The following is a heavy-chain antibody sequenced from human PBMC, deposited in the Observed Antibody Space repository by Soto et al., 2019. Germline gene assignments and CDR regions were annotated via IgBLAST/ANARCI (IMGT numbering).Heavy chain of an antibody. D-gene: IGHD4-17*01. Sequence: QVQLVQSGAEVKKPGSSVKVSCKASGGTFSSYAISWVRQAPGQGLEWMGGIIPIFGTANYAQKFQGRVTITADESTSTAYMELSSLRSEDTAVYYCARGDYGGNSDYYYYGMDVWGQGTTVTVSS. CDR2: IIPIFGTA. CDR1: GGTFSSYA. V-gene: IGHV1-69*01. CDR3: ARGDYGGNSDYYYYGMDV. J-gene: IGHJ6*02.